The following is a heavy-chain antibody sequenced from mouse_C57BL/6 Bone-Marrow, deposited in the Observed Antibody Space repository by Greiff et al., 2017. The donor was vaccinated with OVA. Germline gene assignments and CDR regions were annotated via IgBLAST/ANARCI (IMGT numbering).Heavy chain of an antibody. V-gene: IGHV1-81*01. Sequence: QVQLKESGAELARPGASVKLSCKASGYTFTSYGISWVKQRTGQGLEWIGEIYPRSGNTYYNEKFKGKATLTADKSSSTAYMELRSLTSEDSAVYFWARGAYYAMDYWGQGTSVTVSS. CDR3: ARGAYYAMDY. CDR1: GYTFTSYG. J-gene: IGHJ4*01. CDR2: IYPRSGNT.